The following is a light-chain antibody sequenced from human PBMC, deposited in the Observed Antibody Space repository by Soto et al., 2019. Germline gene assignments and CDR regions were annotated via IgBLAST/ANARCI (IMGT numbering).Light chain of an antibody. Sequence: IQMTQSPSTLSASVGDRVTITCRASQSISSWLAWYQQKPGKAPKLLIYDASSLESGVPLRFSGSGSGTEFTLTISSLQPDDFATYYCQQYNSYTFGQGTKLEIK. CDR1: QSISSW. CDR3: QQYNSYT. J-gene: IGKJ2*01. V-gene: IGKV1-5*01. CDR2: DAS.